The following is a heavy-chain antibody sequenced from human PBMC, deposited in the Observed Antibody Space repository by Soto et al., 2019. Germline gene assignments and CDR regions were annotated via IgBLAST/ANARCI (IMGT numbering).Heavy chain of an antibody. D-gene: IGHD3-22*01. CDR2: MNPNSGNT. V-gene: IGHV1-8*01. J-gene: IGHJ4*02. CDR1: GYTFTSYD. CDR3: ARDATYDSSGYTDY. Sequence: GSSVKVSCKASGYTFTSYDINWVRQATGQGLEWMGWMNPNSGNTGYAQKFQGRVTMTRNTSISTAYMELSSLRSEDTAVYYCARDATYDSSGYTDYWGQGTLVTVSS.